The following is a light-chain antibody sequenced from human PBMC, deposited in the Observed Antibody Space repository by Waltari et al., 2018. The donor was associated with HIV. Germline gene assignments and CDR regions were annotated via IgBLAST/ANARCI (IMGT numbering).Light chain of an antibody. CDR1: QSINRY. J-gene: IGKJ4*01. Sequence: EIVLTQSPATLSLSPGERATLNCRASQSINRYLAWYQQKPGQAPRLLIYDASNRATGIPARFSGSGSGTDCTLTISSLEAEDFAVYYCQQRSNWPLTFGGGTKVEIK. V-gene: IGKV3-11*01. CDR2: DAS. CDR3: QQRSNWPLT.